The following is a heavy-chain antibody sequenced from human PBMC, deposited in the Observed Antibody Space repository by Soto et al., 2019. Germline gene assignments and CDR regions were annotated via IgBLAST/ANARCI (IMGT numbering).Heavy chain of an antibody. D-gene: IGHD4-17*01. V-gene: IGHV3-30*18. CDR3: VKASHTVRGWFDP. CDR1: GFTFSSYG. Sequence: GGSLRLSCAASGFTFSSYGMHWVRQAPGKGLEWVAVISYDGSNKYYADSVKGRFTISRDNSKNTLYLQMNSLRAEDTAVYYCVKASHTVRGWFDPWGQGTLVTVSS. J-gene: IGHJ5*02. CDR2: ISYDGSNK.